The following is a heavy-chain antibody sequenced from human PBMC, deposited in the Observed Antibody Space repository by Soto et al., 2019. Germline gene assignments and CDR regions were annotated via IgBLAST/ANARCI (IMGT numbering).Heavy chain of an antibody. Sequence: EVQLLESGGGLVQPGGSLRLSCAASGFTFSSYAMSWVRQAPGKGLEWVSGISGSGGTTYYADSVKGRFTISRDSSRNTLYLQMNSLRAEDTAVYYCAKLYDSSGYYVVVVDYWGQGTLVTVSS. V-gene: IGHV3-23*01. CDR1: GFTFSSYA. CDR2: ISGSGGTT. J-gene: IGHJ4*02. CDR3: AKLYDSSGYYVVVVDY. D-gene: IGHD3-22*01.